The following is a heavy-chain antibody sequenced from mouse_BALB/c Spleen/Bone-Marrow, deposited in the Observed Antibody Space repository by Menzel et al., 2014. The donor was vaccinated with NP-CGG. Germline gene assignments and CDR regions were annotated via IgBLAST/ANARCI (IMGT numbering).Heavy chain of an antibody. D-gene: IGHD3-1*01. V-gene: IGHV7-1*02. CDR3: ARDDGSRAMDY. J-gene: IGHJ4*01. CDR2: SRNKANDYTT. CDR1: GFTFSDFY. Sequence: DVQLVESGGGLVQPGGSLILSCAPSGFTFSDFYMEWVRQPPGKRLEWIAASRNKANDYTTEYSASVKGRFIVSRDTSQSILYLQMKALRPEDTAIYYCARDDGSRAMDYRGQGTSVTVSS.